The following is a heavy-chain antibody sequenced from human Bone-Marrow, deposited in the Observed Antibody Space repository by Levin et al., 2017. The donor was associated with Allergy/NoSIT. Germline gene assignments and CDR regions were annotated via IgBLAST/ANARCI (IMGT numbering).Heavy chain of an antibody. CDR2: IYPGDSDT. CDR3: ARLGNWNPYYFDN. D-gene: IGHD1-1*01. V-gene: IGHV5-51*01. Sequence: GESLKISCKTSEYSFNTYWIGWVRQMPGKGLEWMGIIYPGDSDTRYSPSFQGQVTISADKSTATAYLQWNSLRTSDSAMYFCARLGNWNPYYFDNWGQGTLVTVSS. CDR1: EYSFNTYW. J-gene: IGHJ4*02.